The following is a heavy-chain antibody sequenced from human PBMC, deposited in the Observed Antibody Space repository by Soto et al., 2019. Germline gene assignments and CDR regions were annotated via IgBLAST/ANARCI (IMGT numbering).Heavy chain of an antibody. V-gene: IGHV4-30-2*01. Sequence: QLQLQESGSGLVKPSQTLSLTCAVSGGSISSGGYSCNWIRQPPGKGLEWIGYIYHSGSTYYKPSRKSRVTISVDRSKTQFSLKLSSVTAADTAVYYCAGGVTTVTTFDYWGQGTLVTVSS. CDR1: GGSISSGGYS. D-gene: IGHD4-17*01. CDR2: IYHSGST. CDR3: AGGVTTVTTFDY. J-gene: IGHJ4*02.